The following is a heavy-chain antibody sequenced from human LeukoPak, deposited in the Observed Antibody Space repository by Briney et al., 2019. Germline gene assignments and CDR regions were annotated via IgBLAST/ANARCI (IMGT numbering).Heavy chain of an antibody. CDR3: ARHGIDRQWLNLDY. J-gene: IGHJ4*02. V-gene: IGHV4-34*01. CDR2: INHSGST. D-gene: IGHD6-19*01. CDR1: GGSFSGYY. Sequence: PSETLSLTCAVYGGSFSGYYWSWIRQPPGKGLEWIGEINHSGSTNYNPSLKSRVTISVDTSKNQFSLKLSSVTAADTAVYYCARHGIDRQWLNLDYWGQGTLVTVSS.